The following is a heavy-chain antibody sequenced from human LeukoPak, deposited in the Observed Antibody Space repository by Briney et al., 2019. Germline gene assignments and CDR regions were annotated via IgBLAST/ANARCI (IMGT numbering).Heavy chain of an antibody. CDR2: INPSGGST. Sequence: GASVTVSCKASGYTFTSYYMHWVRQAPGQGLEWMGIINPSGGSTSYAQKFQGRVTMTRDTSTSTVYMELSSLRSEDTAVYYCAVDVLRYFDWLGYFQHWGQGTLVTVSS. D-gene: IGHD3-9*01. CDR1: GYTFTSYY. V-gene: IGHV1-46*01. CDR3: AVDVLRYFDWLGYFQH. J-gene: IGHJ1*01.